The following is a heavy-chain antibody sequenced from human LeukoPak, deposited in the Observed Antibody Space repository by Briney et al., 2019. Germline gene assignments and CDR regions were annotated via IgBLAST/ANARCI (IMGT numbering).Heavy chain of an antibody. CDR1: GYTFTGYY. V-gene: IGHV1-2*02. CDR2: INPNSGGT. CDR3: ARDDYPYY. J-gene: IGHJ4*02. Sequence: ASVKVSCKASGYTFTGYYMHWVRQAPGQGLEWMGWINPNSGGTNYAQKFQGRVTMTTDTSTSTAYMELRSLRSDDTAVYYCARDDYPYYWGQGTLVTVSS. D-gene: IGHD4-11*01.